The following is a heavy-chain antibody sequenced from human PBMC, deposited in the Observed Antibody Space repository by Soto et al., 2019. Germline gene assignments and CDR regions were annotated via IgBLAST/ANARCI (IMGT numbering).Heavy chain of an antibody. V-gene: IGHV4-34*01. J-gene: IGHJ5*02. CDR3: ARARRTMIVVVITTFPHWFDP. Sequence: SETLSLTCAVYGGSFSGYYWSWIRQPPGKGLEWIGEINHSGSTNYNPSLKSRVTISVDTSKNQFSLKLSSVTAADTAVYYCARARRTMIVVVITTFPHWFDPWGQGNLVT. CDR2: INHSGST. D-gene: IGHD3-22*01. CDR1: GGSFSGYY.